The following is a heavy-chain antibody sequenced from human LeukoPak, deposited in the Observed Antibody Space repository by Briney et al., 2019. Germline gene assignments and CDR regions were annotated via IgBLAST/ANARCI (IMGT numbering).Heavy chain of an antibody. Sequence: PGGSLTLSCSASGFTSSSLAMSWVRPAPGKGREWVLAISGSGGSTYYADSVQGRFTISRDNSKNTLCLQMNSLRAEDTAVYYSAKARYSGSYGGGYFYYWGQRTLVTVSS. J-gene: IGHJ4*02. D-gene: IGHD1-26*01. CDR3: AKARYSGSYGGGYFYY. CDR1: GFTSSSLA. CDR2: ISGSGGST. V-gene: IGHV3-23*01.